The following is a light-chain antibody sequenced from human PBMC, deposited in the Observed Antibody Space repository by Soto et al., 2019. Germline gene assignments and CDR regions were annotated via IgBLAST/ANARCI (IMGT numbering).Light chain of an antibody. J-gene: IGKJ2*01. CDR3: QHPGT. Sequence: DIQMTQSPSTLSASVGDRVTITCRASQSISSWLAWYQQKPGKAPKLLIYDASSLESGVPSTFSGSGSGTEFTRAISSLQPDNFATYYCQHPGTCAQGTKLEIK. CDR1: QSISSW. CDR2: DAS. V-gene: IGKV1-5*01.